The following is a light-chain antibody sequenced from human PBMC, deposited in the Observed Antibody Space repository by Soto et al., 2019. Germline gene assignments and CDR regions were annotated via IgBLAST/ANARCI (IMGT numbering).Light chain of an antibody. CDR1: QSVSSY. Sequence: EIVLTQSPATLSLSPGERATLSCRASQSVSSYLAWYQQKPGQAPRLLIYDASNRATGIPARFSGSGSGTSFTLTISSLEPEDFVVYYCQQRSNWPPITFGQGTRLEIK. CDR2: DAS. V-gene: IGKV3-11*01. J-gene: IGKJ5*01. CDR3: QQRSNWPPIT.